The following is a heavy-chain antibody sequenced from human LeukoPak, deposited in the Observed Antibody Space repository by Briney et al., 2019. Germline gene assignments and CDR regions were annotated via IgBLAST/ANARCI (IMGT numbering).Heavy chain of an antibody. D-gene: IGHD6-13*01. CDR3: AREGSSNWYYFDY. CDR1: GGSVSTSSYY. J-gene: IGHJ4*02. Sequence: SETLSLTCTVSGGSVSTSSYYWSWIRQPPGKGLEWIGYIYYSGSTNYNPSLKSRVTISVDTSKNQFSLKLSSVTAADTAVYYCAREGSSNWYYFDYWGQGTLVTVSS. V-gene: IGHV4-61*01. CDR2: IYYSGST.